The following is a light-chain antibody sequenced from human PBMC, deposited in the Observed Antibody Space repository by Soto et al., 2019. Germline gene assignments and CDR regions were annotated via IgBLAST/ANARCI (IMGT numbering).Light chain of an antibody. Sequence: EMVLTQSPDTLSVSPGERATLSCRASQTVSSNFLACYQQRPGQAPRLLIYGACSRAAGIPDRLSGSGSGTDFTLTISRLEPEDLAVYYCQQYGSSPETFGQGTKVDIK. J-gene: IGKJ1*01. CDR2: GAC. V-gene: IGKV3-20*01. CDR1: QTVSSNF. CDR3: QQYGSSPET.